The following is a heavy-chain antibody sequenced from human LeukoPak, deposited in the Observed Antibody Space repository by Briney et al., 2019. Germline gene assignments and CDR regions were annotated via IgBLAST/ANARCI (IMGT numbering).Heavy chain of an antibody. V-gene: IGHV4-31*03. D-gene: IGHD6-13*01. CDR1: GGSISSGGYY. CDR3: ARVSTYSSSLLFDY. CDR2: IHYSGST. J-gene: IGHJ4*02. Sequence: SETLSLTCTVSGGSISSGGYYWSWIRQHPGKGLEWIGYIHYSGSTYYNPSLKSRVTISVDTSKNQFSLKLSSVTAADTAVYYCARVSTYSSSLLFDYWGQGTLVTVSS.